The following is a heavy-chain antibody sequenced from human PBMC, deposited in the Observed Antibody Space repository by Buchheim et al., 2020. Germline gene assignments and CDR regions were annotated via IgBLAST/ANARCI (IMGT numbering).Heavy chain of an antibody. J-gene: IGHJ5*02. D-gene: IGHD3-10*01. CDR3: ARGGLLWFEN. CDR2: LSYSGTT. Sequence: QVRLQESGPGLVKPSETLSLTCSVSGGSISSYYWSWIRQPPGKGLEWIGYLSYSGTTNYNSSLKSRVTISADTSKNQFSLRLSSVTAADTAVYYCARGGLLWFENWGQG. CDR1: GGSISSYY. V-gene: IGHV4-59*01.